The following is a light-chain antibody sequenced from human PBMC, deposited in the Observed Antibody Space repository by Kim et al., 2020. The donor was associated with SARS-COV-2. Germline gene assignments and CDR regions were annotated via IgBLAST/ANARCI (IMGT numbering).Light chain of an antibody. Sequence: GEAATFTGWEGILWEKCVSWLRRKQGQPPWLVVYEDDKRPAGFPERISGSTSGNTATLTISGTQAMDEADYYCQTWDSSTVVFGGGTQLTVL. CDR3: QTWDSSTVV. CDR2: EDD. CDR1: ILWEKC. V-gene: IGLV3-1*01. J-gene: IGLJ3*02.